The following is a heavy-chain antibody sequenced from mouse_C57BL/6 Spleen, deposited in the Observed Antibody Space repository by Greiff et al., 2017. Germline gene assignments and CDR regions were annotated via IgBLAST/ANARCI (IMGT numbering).Heavy chain of an antibody. D-gene: IGHD2-1*01. CDR1: GFTFSSYA. V-gene: IGHV5-4*01. CDR2: ISDGGSYT. CDR3: ARDEGNYLAWFAY. Sequence: EVQLVESGGGFVKPGGSLKLSCAASGFTFSSYAMSWVRQTPEKRLEWVATISDGGSYTYYPDNVKGRFTISRDNAKNTLYLQMSHLKSEDTAMYYCARDEGNYLAWFAYWGQGTLVTVSA. J-gene: IGHJ3*01.